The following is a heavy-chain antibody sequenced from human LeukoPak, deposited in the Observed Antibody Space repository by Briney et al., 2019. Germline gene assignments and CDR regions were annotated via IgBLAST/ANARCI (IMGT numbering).Heavy chain of an antibody. CDR1: GFTVSSNY. Sequence: PGGSLRLSCAASGFTVSSNYMGWVRQAPGKGLEWVSVIYSGGSTYYADSVKGRFTISRDNSKNTLYLQMNSLRAEDTAAYYCARDMGHYGMDVWGQGTTVTVSS. V-gene: IGHV3-66*01. CDR2: IYSGGST. J-gene: IGHJ6*02. CDR3: ARDMGHYGMDV. D-gene: IGHD3-10*01.